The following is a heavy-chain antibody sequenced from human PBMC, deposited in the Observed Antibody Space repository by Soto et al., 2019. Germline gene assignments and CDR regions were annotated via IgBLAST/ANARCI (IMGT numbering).Heavy chain of an antibody. V-gene: IGHV1-8*01. D-gene: IGHD3-10*01. CDR3: ARPYYYGSGIYPLDP. J-gene: IGHJ5*02. CDR2: MNPNSGNT. CDR1: GYTFTSYD. Sequence: ASVKVSCKASGYTFTSYDINWVRRATGQGLEWMGWMNPNSGNTGYAQKFQGRVTMTRNTSISTAYMELSSLRSEDTAVYYCARPYYYGSGIYPLDPWGQGTLVTVSS.